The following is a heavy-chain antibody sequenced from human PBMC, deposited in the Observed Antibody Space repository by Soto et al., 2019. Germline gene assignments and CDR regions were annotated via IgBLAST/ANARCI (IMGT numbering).Heavy chain of an antibody. CDR2: IYYSGST. CDR3: ARAGGRYAITAYDV. CDR1: GGSISSYY. J-gene: IGHJ3*01. V-gene: IGHV4-59*01. D-gene: IGHD1-26*01. Sequence: SETLSLTCTVSGGSISSYYWSWIRQPPGKGLEWIGYIYYSGSTNYNPSLKSRVTISVDTSKNQFSLKLSSVTAADTAVYYCARAGGRYAITAYDVWGPGTLV.